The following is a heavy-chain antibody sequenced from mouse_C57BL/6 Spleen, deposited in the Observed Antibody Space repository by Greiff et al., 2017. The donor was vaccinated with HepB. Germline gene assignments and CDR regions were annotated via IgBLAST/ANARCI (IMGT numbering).Heavy chain of an antibody. CDR3: ATITTVVADAMDY. D-gene: IGHD1-1*01. V-gene: IGHV1-53*01. CDR1: GYTFTSYW. J-gene: IGHJ4*01. Sequence: QVQLQQSGTELVKPGASVKLSCKASGYTFTSYWMHWVKQRPGQGLEWIGNINPSNGGTNYNEKFKSKATLTVDKSSSTAYMQLSSLTSEDSAVYYCATITTVVADAMDYWGQGTSVTVSS. CDR2: INPSNGGT.